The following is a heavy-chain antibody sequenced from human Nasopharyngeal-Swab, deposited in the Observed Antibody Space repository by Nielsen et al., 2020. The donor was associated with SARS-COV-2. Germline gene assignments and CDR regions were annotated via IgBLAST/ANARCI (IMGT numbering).Heavy chain of an antibody. CDR1: GFTFSNAW. Sequence: CCAAGGFTFSNAWMSWVRQAPGKGLEWVGRIKSKTDGGTTDYAAPVKGRFTISRDDSKNTLSLQMNSLKTEDTAVYYCTRGGLYGMDVWGQGTTVTVSS. V-gene: IGHV3-15*01. CDR3: TRGGLYGMDV. CDR2: IKSKTDGGTT. J-gene: IGHJ6*02. D-gene: IGHD3-16*01.